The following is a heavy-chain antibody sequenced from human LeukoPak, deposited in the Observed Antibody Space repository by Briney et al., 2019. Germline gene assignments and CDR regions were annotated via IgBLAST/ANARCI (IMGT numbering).Heavy chain of an antibody. CDR1: GGSISSSSYY. J-gene: IGHJ2*01. V-gene: IGHV4-61*01. CDR3: ARDPRGRKWYFDL. Sequence: SETLSLTCTVSGGSISSSSYYWVWIRQSPGKGLEWIGYIYYSGSTNYNPSLKSRVTISLDTSKNQFSLNLSSVTAADTAVYYCARDPRGRKWYFDLWGRGILVTVSS. D-gene: IGHD3-16*01. CDR2: IYYSGST.